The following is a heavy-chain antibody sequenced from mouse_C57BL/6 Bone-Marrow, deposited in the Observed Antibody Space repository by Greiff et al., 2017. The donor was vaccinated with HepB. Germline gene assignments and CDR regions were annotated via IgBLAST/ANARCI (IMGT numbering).Heavy chain of an antibody. V-gene: IGHV5-6*02. CDR2: INTGGTYT. D-gene: IGHD2-14*01. Sequence: DVMLVESGGDLVRPGGSLKLSCAASGFTFSTSGMSWVRQTPDKRLEWVATINTGGTYTYYADSVRGRFTISKDSAKNTLFLLMSSLRSEDSGIYYCSRDRFDYYFDYWGQGTTLTVSS. J-gene: IGHJ2*01. CDR1: GFTFSTSG. CDR3: SRDRFDYYFDY.